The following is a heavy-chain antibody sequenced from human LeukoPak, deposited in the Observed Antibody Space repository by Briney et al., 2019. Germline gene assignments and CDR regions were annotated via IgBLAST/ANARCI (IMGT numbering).Heavy chain of an antibody. V-gene: IGHV3-30*04. J-gene: IGHJ4*02. CDR3: ARDLYYDILTCYDY. CDR1: GFTFSSYA. D-gene: IGHD3-9*01. Sequence: PGGSLRLSCAASGFTFSSYAMHWVRQAPGKGLEWVAVISYDGSNKYYADSVKGRFTISRDNSKNTLYLQMNSLRAEDTAVYYCARDLYYDILTCYDYWGQGTLVTVSS. CDR2: ISYDGSNK.